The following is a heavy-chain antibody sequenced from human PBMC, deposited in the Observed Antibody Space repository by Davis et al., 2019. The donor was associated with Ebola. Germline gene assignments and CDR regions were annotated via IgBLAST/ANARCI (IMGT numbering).Heavy chain of an antibody. CDR3: ATLPGYY. CDR1: GFTFNNYG. CDR2: INRDGSTT. Sequence: GESLKISCAASGFTFNNYGMNWVRQAPGKGLVWVSCINRDGSTTTYADSVKGRFTISRDNAKNTLYLQMNNLRVEDTAVYYCATLPGYYWGQGTLVTVSS. D-gene: IGHD1-26*01. V-gene: IGHV3-74*03. J-gene: IGHJ4*02.